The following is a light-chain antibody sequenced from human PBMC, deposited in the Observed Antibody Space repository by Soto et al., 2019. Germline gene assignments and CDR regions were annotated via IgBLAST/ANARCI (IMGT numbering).Light chain of an antibody. CDR1: QTLSPHS. Sequence: EIVLTQSPGTLSLSPGERATLSCRASQTLSPHSLAWYQQRLGQTPRLLIYPASTRDTDIPDKFHGSESGTDFALTISRLEPEDFALYYCQQYDASPRSFGPGTKVDVK. CDR3: QQYDASPRS. J-gene: IGKJ3*01. V-gene: IGKV3-20*01. CDR2: PAS.